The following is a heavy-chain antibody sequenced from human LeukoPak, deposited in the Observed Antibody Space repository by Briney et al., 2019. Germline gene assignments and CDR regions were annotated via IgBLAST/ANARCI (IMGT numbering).Heavy chain of an antibody. CDR1: GFTFSSYT. CDR2: ITTGGPNT. J-gene: IGHJ4*02. V-gene: IGHV3-23*01. D-gene: IGHD3-22*01. Sequence: QTGGSLRLSCTASGFTFSSYTMSWVRQAPGKGLRWVSTITTGGPNTYYADSVKGRFTVSRDDSKNTLYLQMNSLRAEDTAVYYCAKDQRPITMIVVVLYYFDYWGQGTLVTVSS. CDR3: AKDQRPITMIVVVLYYFDY.